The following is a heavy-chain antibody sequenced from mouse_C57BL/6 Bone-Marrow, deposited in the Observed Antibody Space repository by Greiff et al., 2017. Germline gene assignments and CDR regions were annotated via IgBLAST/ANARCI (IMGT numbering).Heavy chain of an antibody. CDR3: ARSGYYGSRPDWYFDV. D-gene: IGHD1-1*01. CDR1: GYTFTDYN. Sequence: ELQLQQSGPELVKPGASVKIPCKASGYTFTDYNMDWVKQSHGKSLEWIGDINPNNGGTIYNQKFKGKATLTVDKSSSTAYMELRSLTSEDTAVYYCARSGYYGSRPDWYFDVWGTGTTVTVAS. J-gene: IGHJ1*03. V-gene: IGHV1-18*01. CDR2: INPNNGGT.